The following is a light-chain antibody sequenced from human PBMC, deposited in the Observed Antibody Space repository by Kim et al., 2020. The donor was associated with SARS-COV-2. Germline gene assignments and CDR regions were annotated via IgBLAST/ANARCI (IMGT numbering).Light chain of an antibody. CDR3: QKYNSAPPFT. V-gene: IGKV1-27*01. CDR1: QGISNY. J-gene: IGKJ3*01. CDR2: AAS. Sequence: SVEDRVTITCRASQGISNYLAWYQQKPGKVPKLLIYAASTLQSGVPSRFSGSGSGTDFTLTISSLQPEDVATYYCQKYNSAPPFTFGPGTKVDIK.